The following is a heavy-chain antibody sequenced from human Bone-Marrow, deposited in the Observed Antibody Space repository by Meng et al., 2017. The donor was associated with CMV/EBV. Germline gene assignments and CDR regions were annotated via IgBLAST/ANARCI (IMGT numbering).Heavy chain of an antibody. CDR3: ARVRTMVRGVIPSYYGMDV. CDR1: GFTFSNAW. CDR2: VRSTLAGGTT. Sequence: GESLKISCVASGFTFSNAWMNWVRQAPGKGLEWVGRVRSTLAGGTTDYAAPVNGRFTISRDDSKNTLYLQMNSLRAEDTAVYYCARVRTMVRGVIPSYYGMDVWGQGTTVTVSS. V-gene: IGHV3-15*01. D-gene: IGHD3-10*01. J-gene: IGHJ6*02.